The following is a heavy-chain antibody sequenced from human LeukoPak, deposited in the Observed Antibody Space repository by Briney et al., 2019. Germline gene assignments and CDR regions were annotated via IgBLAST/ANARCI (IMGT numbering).Heavy chain of an antibody. Sequence: PSETLSLTCTVSGGPITNDYWSWIRQPPGKGLEWIGYIHSSGVTNYNPSLKSRVTMSLDTSKSQLSLKVASVTAADTAVYYCARVTDWNDLDYWGQGTLVTVSS. D-gene: IGHD1-1*01. CDR2: IHSSGVT. CDR1: GGPITNDY. J-gene: IGHJ4*02. V-gene: IGHV4-59*01. CDR3: ARVTDWNDLDY.